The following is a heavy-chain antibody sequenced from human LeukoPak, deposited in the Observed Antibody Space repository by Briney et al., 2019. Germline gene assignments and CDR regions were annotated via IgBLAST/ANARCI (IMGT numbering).Heavy chain of an antibody. CDR3: ATLGGKKIAAAGTNDY. Sequence: ASVKVSCKVSGYTLTELSMHWVRQAPGKGREWRGGFDPEDGETIYAQKCQGRVTMTEDTSTDTAYMELSSLRSEDTAVYYCATLGGKKIAAAGTNDYWGQGTLVTVSS. CDR1: GYTLTELS. J-gene: IGHJ4*02. CDR2: FDPEDGET. D-gene: IGHD6-13*01. V-gene: IGHV1-24*01.